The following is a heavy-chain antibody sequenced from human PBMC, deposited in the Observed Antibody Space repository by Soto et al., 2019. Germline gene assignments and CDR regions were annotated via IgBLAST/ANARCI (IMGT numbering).Heavy chain of an antibody. CDR3: ARSNYYDSSGYYYLGAFDI. D-gene: IGHD3-22*01. Sequence: GGSLRLSCAASGFTFSSYGMHWVRQAPGKGLEWVAVISYDGSNKYYADSVKGRFTISRDNSKNSLYLQMNSLRAEDTAVYYCARSNYYDSSGYYYLGAFDIWGQGTMVTVSS. CDR1: GFTFSSYG. V-gene: IGHV3-30*03. CDR2: ISYDGSNK. J-gene: IGHJ3*02.